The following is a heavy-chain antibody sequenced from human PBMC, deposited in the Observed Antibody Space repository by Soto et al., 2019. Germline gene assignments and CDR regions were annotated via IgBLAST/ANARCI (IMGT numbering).Heavy chain of an antibody. Sequence: ASVKVSCKASGGTFSSYTISWVRQAPGQGLEWMGRIIPILGIANYAQKFQGRVTITADKSTSTAYMELSSLRSEDTAVYYCAASGYCSGGSCYSGYYWGQGTLVTVSS. CDR1: GGTFSSYT. CDR2: IIPILGIA. J-gene: IGHJ4*02. CDR3: AASGYCSGGSCYSGYY. V-gene: IGHV1-69*02. D-gene: IGHD2-15*01.